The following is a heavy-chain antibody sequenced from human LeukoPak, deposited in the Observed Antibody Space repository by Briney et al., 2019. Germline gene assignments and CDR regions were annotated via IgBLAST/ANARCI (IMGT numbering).Heavy chain of an antibody. J-gene: IGHJ5*02. D-gene: IGHD2-15*01. CDR1: GYTFTSYG. CDR2: INPNSGGT. Sequence: GASVKVSCKASGYTFTSYGISWVRQAPGQGLEWMGRINPNSGGTNYAQKFQGRVTMTRDTSISTAYMELSRLRSDDTAVYYCARDLYCSGGSCYVGGPEYNWFDPWGQGTLVTVSS. V-gene: IGHV1-2*06. CDR3: ARDLYCSGGSCYVGGPEYNWFDP.